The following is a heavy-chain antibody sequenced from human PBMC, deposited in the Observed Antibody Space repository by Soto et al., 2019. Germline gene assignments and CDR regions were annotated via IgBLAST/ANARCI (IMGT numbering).Heavy chain of an antibody. CDR2: IIPIFGTA. J-gene: IGHJ6*02. Sequence: GASVKVSCKASGGTFSSYAISWVLQAPGQGLEWRGGIIPIFGTANYAQKFQGRVTITADESTSTAYMELSSLRSEDTAVYYCASGPIAARRVWTHYRGGLDVWGQGTTVTVSS. D-gene: IGHD6-6*01. V-gene: IGHV1-69*13. CDR3: ASGPIAARRVWTHYRGGLDV. CDR1: GGTFSSYA.